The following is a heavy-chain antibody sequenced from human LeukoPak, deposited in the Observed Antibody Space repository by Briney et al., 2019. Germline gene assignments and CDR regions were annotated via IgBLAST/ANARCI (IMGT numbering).Heavy chain of an antibody. Sequence: GSLRLSCAASGFTFSRYWMSWVRQAPGKGPEWMAVISHDGNKKYYADSVKGRVTISRDNSKNTLYLQMNSLRPEDTAVYYCAKDTGGEVLWNWFDRWGQGTLVIVSS. CDR1: GFTFSRYW. CDR3: AKDTGGEVLWNWFDR. D-gene: IGHD1-1*01. CDR2: ISHDGNKK. V-gene: IGHV3-30*18. J-gene: IGHJ5*02.